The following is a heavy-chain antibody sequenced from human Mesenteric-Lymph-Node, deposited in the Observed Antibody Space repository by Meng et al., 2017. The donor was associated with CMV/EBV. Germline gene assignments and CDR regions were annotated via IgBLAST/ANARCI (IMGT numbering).Heavy chain of an antibody. CDR3: AKSLTIAVAGNWFDP. CDR2: ISSSSSYI. V-gene: IGHV3-21*01. D-gene: IGHD6-19*01. J-gene: IGHJ5*02. Sequence: GGSLRLSCAASGFTFSSYSMNWVRQAPGKGLEWVSSISSSSSYIYYADSVKGRFTISRDNAKNSLYLQMNSLRAEDTAVYYCAKSLTIAVAGNWFDPWGQGTLVTVSS. CDR1: GFTFSSYS.